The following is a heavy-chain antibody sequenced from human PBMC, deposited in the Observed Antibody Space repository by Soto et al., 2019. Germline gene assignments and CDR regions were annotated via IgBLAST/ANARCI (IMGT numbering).Heavy chain of an antibody. D-gene: IGHD3-3*01. CDR3: AKNSDYDFWSGYYTGAFDI. Sequence: SETLSLTCTVSGGSVSSGSYYWSWIRQPPGKGLEWIGYIYYSGSTNYNPSLKSRVTISVDTSKNQFSLKLSSVTAADTAVYYCAKNSDYDFWSGYYTGAFDIWGQGTMVTVSS. J-gene: IGHJ3*02. CDR1: GGSVSSGSYY. V-gene: IGHV4-61*01. CDR2: IYYSGST.